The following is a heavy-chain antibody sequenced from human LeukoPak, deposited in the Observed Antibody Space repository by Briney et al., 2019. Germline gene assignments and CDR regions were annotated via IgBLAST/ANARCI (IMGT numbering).Heavy chain of an antibody. D-gene: IGHD6-19*01. V-gene: IGHV4-39*01. CDR2: IYYTGST. Sequence: SETLSLTCTVSGGSISSSGYYWGWIRQPPGKGLEWIGSIYYTGSTYYSASLESRVTISVDTPKNQFSLKLSSVTAADTAVYYCARHFSSGWVYYSGMDVWGQGTTVAVSS. J-gene: IGHJ6*02. CDR3: ARHFSSGWVYYSGMDV. CDR1: GGSISSSGYY.